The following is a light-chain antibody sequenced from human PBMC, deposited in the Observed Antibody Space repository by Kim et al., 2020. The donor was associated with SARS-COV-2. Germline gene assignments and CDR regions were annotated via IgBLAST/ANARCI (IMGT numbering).Light chain of an antibody. CDR2: QDS. CDR3: QAWDSSTPYV. J-gene: IGLJ1*01. CDR1: KLGDKY. Sequence: SYELTQPPSVSVSPGQTASITCSGDKLGDKYACWYQQKPGQSPVLVIYQDSKRPSGMPERFSGSNSGNTATLTISGTQAMDEADYYCQAWDSSTPYVFGTGTKVTVL. V-gene: IGLV3-1*01.